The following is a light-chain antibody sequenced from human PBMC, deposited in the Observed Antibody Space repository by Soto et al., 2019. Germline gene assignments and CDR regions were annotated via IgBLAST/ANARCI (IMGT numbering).Light chain of an antibody. CDR3: QHYGSLVLT. J-gene: IGKJ4*01. V-gene: IGKV3-20*01. Sequence: EIVLTQSPGTLSLSPGERATLSCRASQSVSSTHLAWYQQKPGQAPRLLIYGASSRATGIPDRFSGSGSGTDFTLTISRLEPEDFAVYYCQHYGSLVLTFGGGTKLEIK. CDR1: QSVSSTH. CDR2: GAS.